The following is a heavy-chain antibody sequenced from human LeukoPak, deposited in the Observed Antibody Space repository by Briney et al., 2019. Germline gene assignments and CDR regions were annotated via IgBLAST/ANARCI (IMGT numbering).Heavy chain of an antibody. J-gene: IGHJ6*03. Sequence: GESLKISCKGSGYSFTSYWIGWVRQMPGKGLEWMVIFYPGDSDTRYSPSFQGHVTISADQYISTAYLQWSRLKASATAMYYCASQGSYGDYNHYYYYHMDVWGKGTTVTVSS. D-gene: IGHD4-17*01. CDR2: FYPGDSDT. CDR1: GYSFTSYW. V-gene: IGHV5-51*01. CDR3: ASQGSYGDYNHYYYYHMDV.